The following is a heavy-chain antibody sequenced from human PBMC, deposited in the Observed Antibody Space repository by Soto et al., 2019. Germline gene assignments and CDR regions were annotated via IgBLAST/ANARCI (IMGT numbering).Heavy chain of an antibody. D-gene: IGHD5-18*01. CDR1: GYTFTYYY. Sequence: QVQLVQSGAEVKKPGASVKVSCKASGYTFTYYYIHWVRQAPGQGLELMGIINTSSGGTSYAQKFQGRVTMTRDTSTSTVYMELSSLRSEDTAVYYCAREVERGSSYGYLEYWGQGTLVTVSS. CDR2: INTSSGGT. CDR3: AREVERGSSYGYLEY. V-gene: IGHV1-46*01. J-gene: IGHJ4*02.